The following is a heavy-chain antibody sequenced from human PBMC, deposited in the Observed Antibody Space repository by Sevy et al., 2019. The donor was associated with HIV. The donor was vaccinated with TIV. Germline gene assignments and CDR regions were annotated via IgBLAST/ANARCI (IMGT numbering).Heavy chain of an antibody. CDR2: ISYDGSNK. CDR3: AKDRTGRSYYDNCGYYDDYFDY. CDR1: GFTFSSYG. V-gene: IGHV3-30*18. Sequence: GGCLRLSCAASGFTFSSYGMHWVRQAPGKGLEWVAVISYDGSNKYYADSVKGRFTISRDNSKNTLYLQMNSLRAEDTAVYYCAKDRTGRSYYDNCGYYDDYFDYWGQGTLVTVSS. D-gene: IGHD3-22*01. J-gene: IGHJ4*02.